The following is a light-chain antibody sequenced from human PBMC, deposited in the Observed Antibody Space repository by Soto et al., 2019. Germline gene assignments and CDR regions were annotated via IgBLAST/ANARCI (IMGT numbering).Light chain of an antibody. J-gene: IGKJ4*01. CDR3: LQHYISPRT. V-gene: IGKV1-6*01. CDR2: DAS. CDR1: QGIRID. Sequence: AIQMTQSPSSLSASVGDRVTITCRASQGIRIDVDWYQQKVGKAPQLLIHDASSLQSGVPSSFSGCEYGTDFTLTISSLQPVDSATSYCLQHYISPRTFGRVTKVEIK.